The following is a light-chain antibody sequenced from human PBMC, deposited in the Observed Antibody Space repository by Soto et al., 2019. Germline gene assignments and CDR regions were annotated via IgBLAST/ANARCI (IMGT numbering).Light chain of an antibody. Sequence: EIVMTQSPATLSVSPGERATLSCTASQSVSSNLAWYQQKPGQAPRLLIYGASTRDTGIPARFSGSGSGTEFTLTIRSLQSEDFAVYYCQQYNNWPPTFGQGTKVEIK. CDR2: GAS. CDR3: QQYNNWPPT. J-gene: IGKJ1*01. CDR1: QSVSSN. V-gene: IGKV3-15*01.